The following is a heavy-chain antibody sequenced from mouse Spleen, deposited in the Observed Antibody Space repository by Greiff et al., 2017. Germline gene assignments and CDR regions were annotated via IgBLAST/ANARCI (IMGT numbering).Heavy chain of an antibody. CDR2: INPSTGGT. J-gene: IGHJ2*01. Sequence: VQLQQSGPELVKPGASVKISCKASGYSFTGYYMNWVKQSPEKSLEWIGEINPSTGGTTYNQKFKAKATLTVDKSSSTAYMQLKSLTSEDSAVYYCARFRSELGRDYWGQGTTLTVSS. CDR3: ARFRSELGRDY. V-gene: IGHV1-42*01. D-gene: IGHD4-1*01. CDR1: GYSFTGYY.